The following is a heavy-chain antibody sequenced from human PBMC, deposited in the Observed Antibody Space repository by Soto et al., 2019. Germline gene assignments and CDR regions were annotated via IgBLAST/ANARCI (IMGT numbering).Heavy chain of an antibody. D-gene: IGHD6-19*01. V-gene: IGHV3-30*18. CDR2: VSHDGRNT. J-gene: IGHJ4*02. CDR1: GFTFSDYA. CDR3: AKGGRQWLVTSDFNH. Sequence: VQLVESGGGVVQPGRSLRLSCAASGFTFSDYAMHWVRQAPGKGLEWVAVVSHDGRNTHYADSVKGRFTISRDSSKNTVSPETTSLRAEDTAVYYCAKGGRQWLVTSDFNHWGQGALVTVSS.